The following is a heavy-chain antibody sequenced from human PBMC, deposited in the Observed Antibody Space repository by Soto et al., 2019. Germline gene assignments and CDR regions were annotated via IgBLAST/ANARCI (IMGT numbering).Heavy chain of an antibody. D-gene: IGHD6-13*01. Sequence: GASVKVSCKASGGIFSSYAISWVRQAPGQGLEWMGGIIPIFGTANYAQKFQGRVTITADESTSTAYMELSSLRSEDTAVYYCATCLGGQQLVLYYYYYGMDVWGQGTTVTVSS. J-gene: IGHJ6*02. CDR3: ATCLGGQQLVLYYYYYGMDV. V-gene: IGHV1-69*13. CDR1: GGIFSSYA. CDR2: IIPIFGTA.